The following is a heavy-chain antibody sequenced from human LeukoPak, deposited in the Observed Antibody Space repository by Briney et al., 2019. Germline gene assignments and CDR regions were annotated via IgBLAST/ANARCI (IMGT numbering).Heavy chain of an antibody. CDR1: GFTFSSYA. CDR3: ARDSIQLWHLYNWLDP. Sequence: GRSLRLSCAASGFTFSSYAMHWVRQAPGKGLEWVAVISYDGSNKYYADSVKGRFTISRDNSKNTLYLQMNSQRAEDTAVYYCARDSIQLWHLYNWLDPWGQGTLVTVSS. J-gene: IGHJ5*02. D-gene: IGHD5-18*01. V-gene: IGHV3-30*04. CDR2: ISYDGSNK.